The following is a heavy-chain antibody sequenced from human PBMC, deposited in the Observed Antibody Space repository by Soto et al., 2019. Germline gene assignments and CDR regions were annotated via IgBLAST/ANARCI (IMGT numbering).Heavy chain of an antibody. CDR3: ARDLSGTGLDI. J-gene: IGHJ6*02. D-gene: IGHD1-26*01. CDR2: VYSTGGT. CDR1: GDSIVRFY. V-gene: IGHV4-4*07. Sequence: PSETLSLTWNVAGDSIVRFYGSWLRQSAEKGLEWIGRVYSTGGTAYNPALEGRVTISLDRSNNHVSLEMNSVTAADTAVYFCARDLSGTGLDIWGRGTRVTVSS.